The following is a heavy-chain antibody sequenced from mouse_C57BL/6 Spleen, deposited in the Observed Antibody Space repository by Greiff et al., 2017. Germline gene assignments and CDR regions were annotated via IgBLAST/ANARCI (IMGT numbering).Heavy chain of an antibody. J-gene: IGHJ3*01. CDR3: ARSYGNGNAWFAY. D-gene: IGHD2-10*02. V-gene: IGHV1-72*01. Sequence: QQSCKASGYTFTSYWMHWVKQRPGRGLAWIGRIDPNSGGTKYNEKFKSKATLTVEKPSSTAYMQLSSLASEDSAVYSCARSYGNGNAWFAYWGQGTLVTVSA. CDR1: GYTFTSYW. CDR2: IDPNSGGT.